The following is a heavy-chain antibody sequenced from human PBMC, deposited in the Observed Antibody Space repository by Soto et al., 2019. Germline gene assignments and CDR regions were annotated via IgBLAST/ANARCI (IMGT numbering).Heavy chain of an antibody. V-gene: IGHV4-59*08. J-gene: IGHJ4*02. CDR1: GGSISSYY. CDR3: ARQGSYSLRD. CDR2: IYYSGST. D-gene: IGHD1-26*01. Sequence: QVQLQESGPGLVKPSETLSLTCTVSGGSISSYYWSWIRQLPGKGLEWIGYIYYSGSTNYNPSLKSRVTISVDTSKNQFSLKLSSVTAADTAVYYCARQGSYSLRDWGQGTLVTVSS.